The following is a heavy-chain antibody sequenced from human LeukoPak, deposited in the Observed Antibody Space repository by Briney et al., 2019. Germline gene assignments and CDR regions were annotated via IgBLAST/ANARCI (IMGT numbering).Heavy chain of an antibody. V-gene: IGHV4-59*01. CDR1: GGSISNNY. J-gene: IGHJ1*01. Sequence: SSETLSLTCTVSGGSISNNYWSWFRQPPGKGLEWIGYIYYSGCTNYNPSLKSRVTISVDTSKSQFSLKLSSVTAADTAVYYCASHKGFWGQGTLVTVSS. CDR3: ASHKGF. CDR2: IYYSGCT.